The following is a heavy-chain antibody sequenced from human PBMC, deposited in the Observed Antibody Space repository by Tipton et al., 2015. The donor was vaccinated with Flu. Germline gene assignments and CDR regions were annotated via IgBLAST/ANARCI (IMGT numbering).Heavy chain of an antibody. Sequence: QVQLVQSGAEVKKPGASVKVSCKASGYTFTGYYMHWVRQAPGQGLEWMGWISAYNGNTNYAQKLQGRVTMTTDTSTSTAYMELRSLRSDDTAVYYCARGNEWFGELSPYFDYWGQGTLVTVSS. CDR2: ISAYNGNT. V-gene: IGHV1-18*04. J-gene: IGHJ4*02. CDR3: ARGNEWFGELSPYFDY. D-gene: IGHD3-10*01. CDR1: GYTFTGYY.